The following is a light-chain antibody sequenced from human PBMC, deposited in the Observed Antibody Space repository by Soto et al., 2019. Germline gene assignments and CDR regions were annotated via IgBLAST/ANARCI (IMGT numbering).Light chain of an antibody. V-gene: IGKV1D-12*01. CDR2: AAS. CDR1: QAISTW. Sequence: DIQMTQSPSSVSASVGDRVTITCRASQAISTWLAWYQQKPGKAPKLLIYAASNLQTGVPSRFSSSGSGTDFTLTISSLQPEDFATYNCQQANSFPRTFGQGTKVEIK. CDR3: QQANSFPRT. J-gene: IGKJ1*01.